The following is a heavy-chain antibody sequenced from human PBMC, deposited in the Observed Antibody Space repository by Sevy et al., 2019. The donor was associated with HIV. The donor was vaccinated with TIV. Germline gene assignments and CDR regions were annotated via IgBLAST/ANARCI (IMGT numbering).Heavy chain of an antibody. D-gene: IGHD3-22*01. CDR3: ARYYYDTTGPGSWFDP. Sequence: SDTLSLTCTVSGGSISSYFWSWIRQPPGKGLEWIAYICYSGSTNYSPSLKSRVTISADTSKNQISLKLSSVTAADTAVYYCARYYYDTTGPGSWFDPWGQGTLVTVSS. V-gene: IGHV4-59*01. CDR1: GGSISSYF. J-gene: IGHJ5*02. CDR2: ICYSGST.